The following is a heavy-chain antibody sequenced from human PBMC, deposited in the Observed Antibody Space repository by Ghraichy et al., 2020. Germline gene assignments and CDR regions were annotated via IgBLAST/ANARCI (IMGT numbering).Heavy chain of an antibody. CDR3: ARRTGPAGSGWLDY. V-gene: IGHV3-30-3*01. D-gene: IGHD6-19*01. Sequence: GGSLRLSCAASGFTFSSYAMHWVRQAPGKGLDWVAVMSYDGSNEYYADSVKDRFTISRDNSKNTLYLQMNSLRAEDTAVYYCARRTGPAGSGWLDYWGQGTLVTVSS. J-gene: IGHJ4*02. CDR1: GFTFSSYA. CDR2: MSYDGSNE.